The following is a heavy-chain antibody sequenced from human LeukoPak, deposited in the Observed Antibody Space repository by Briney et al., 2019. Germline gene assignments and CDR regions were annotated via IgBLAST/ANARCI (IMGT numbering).Heavy chain of an antibody. J-gene: IGHJ3*02. V-gene: IGHV3-23*01. CDR1: GFTFSRYA. Sequence: PGGALTLSCAASGFTFSRYAMSGLRQAPGKGREGVAAISGSCGRKYYADSVKGRFTISRDNSKNRLYLQRNSLRAEDTAVYYCAKAGIHYDILTGYAMDVDAFDIWGQGTMVTVSS. CDR3: AKAGIHYDILTGYAMDVDAFDI. CDR2: ISGSCGRK. D-gene: IGHD3-9*01.